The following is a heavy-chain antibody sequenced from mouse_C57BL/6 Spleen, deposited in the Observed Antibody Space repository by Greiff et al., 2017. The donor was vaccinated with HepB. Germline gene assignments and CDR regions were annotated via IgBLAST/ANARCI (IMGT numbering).Heavy chain of an antibody. CDR1: GYTFTDYY. CDR2: INPKNGGT. V-gene: IGHV1-26*01. J-gene: IGHJ4*01. D-gene: IGHD2-3*01. Sequence: EVQLQQSGPELVKPGASVKISCKASGYTFTDYYMNWVKQSHGKSLEWIGDINPKNGGTSYNQKFKGKATLTVDKSSSTAYMELRSLTSEDSAVYYCARWIYDGYSGAMDYWGQGTSVTVSS. CDR3: ARWIYDGYSGAMDY.